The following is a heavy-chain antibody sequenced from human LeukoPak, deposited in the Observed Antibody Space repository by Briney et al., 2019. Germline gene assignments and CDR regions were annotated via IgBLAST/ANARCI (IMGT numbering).Heavy chain of an antibody. V-gene: IGHV5-51*01. D-gene: IGHD2-15*01. Sequence: GESLKISCKGSGYRFTSYWIGWVRQMLGKGLEWMGIIFLGDSDTRYSPSFQGQVTISGDKSNSTAYLQWSSLKASDTAMYYCARLQSGGGIDIWGQGTMVTVSS. J-gene: IGHJ3*02. CDR3: ARLQSGGGIDI. CDR1: GYRFTSYW. CDR2: IFLGDSDT.